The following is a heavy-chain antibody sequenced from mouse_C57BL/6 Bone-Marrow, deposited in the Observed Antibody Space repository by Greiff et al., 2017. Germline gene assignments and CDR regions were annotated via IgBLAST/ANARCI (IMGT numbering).Heavy chain of an antibody. J-gene: IGHJ3*01. D-gene: IGHD2-3*01. Sequence: VKFVESGPGLVAPSQSLSITCTVSGFSLTSYGVHWVRQPPGKGLEWLVVIWSDGSTTYNSALKSRLSISKDNTKSHVFLKMNSRQTDDTAVYYCARHGGICDGYPLAYWGKGTLVTVSA. CDR2: IWSDGST. CDR1: GFSLTSYG. CDR3: ARHGGICDGYPLAY. V-gene: IGHV2-6-1*01.